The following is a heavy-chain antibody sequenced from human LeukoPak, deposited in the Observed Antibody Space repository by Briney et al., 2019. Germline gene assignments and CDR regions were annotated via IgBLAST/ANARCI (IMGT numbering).Heavy chain of an antibody. V-gene: IGHV3-23*01. J-gene: IGHJ4*02. CDR1: GFTFSSYG. CDR3: ASRSGWRYFDY. D-gene: IGHD6-19*01. CDR2: ISGSGGST. Sequence: GGSLRLSCAASGFTFSSYGMSWVRQAPGKGLEWVSAISGSGGSTYYADSVKGRFTISRDNSKNTPYLQMNSLRAEDTAVYYCASRSGWRYFDYWGQGTLVTVSS.